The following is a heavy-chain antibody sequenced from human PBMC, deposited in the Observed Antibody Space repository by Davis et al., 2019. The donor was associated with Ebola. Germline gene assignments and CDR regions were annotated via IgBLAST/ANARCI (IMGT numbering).Heavy chain of an antibody. D-gene: IGHD4-11*01. J-gene: IGHJ2*01. Sequence: GESLKISCAASGFTFSNYGMHWVRQAPGKGLEWLAFIHYDETNKYYADSVKGRFTISRDNSKNTLYLQMNSLRPEDTGVYYCVRDAYRKTYWYFDLWGRGTLVTVSS. CDR3: VRDAYRKTYWYFDL. CDR1: GFTFSNYG. V-gene: IGHV3-30*02. CDR2: IHYDETNK.